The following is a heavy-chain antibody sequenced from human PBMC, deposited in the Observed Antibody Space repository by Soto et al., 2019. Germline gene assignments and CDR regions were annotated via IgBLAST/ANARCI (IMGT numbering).Heavy chain of an antibody. CDR1: GYTFTSYG. Sequence: QVQLVQSGAEVKKPGASVKVSCKASGYTFTSYGISWVRQAPGQGLEWMGWLSAYNGNTNYAQKLQGRDTMTTDTSTSTANRELRSLGSDDTAVYYCAREACSSTSCYAWNWFAPWGQGTLVTVSS. CDR2: LSAYNGNT. CDR3: AREACSSTSCYAWNWFAP. V-gene: IGHV1-18*01. J-gene: IGHJ5*02. D-gene: IGHD2-2*01.